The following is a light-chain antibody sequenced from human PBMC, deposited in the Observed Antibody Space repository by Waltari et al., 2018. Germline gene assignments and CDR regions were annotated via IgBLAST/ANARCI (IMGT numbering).Light chain of an antibody. CDR3: QQYGSSPRT. J-gene: IGKJ1*01. V-gene: IGKV3-20*01. CDR1: ESVSSSY. CDR2: GAT. Sequence: EIVLTQSPGTLSLSPGERATLSCRASESVSSSYLAWYQHKLGQAPRLLIYGATGRATVIPDRFSGSGSVTDFTLTISRLEPEDFAVYYCQQYGSSPRTFGQGTKVEIK.